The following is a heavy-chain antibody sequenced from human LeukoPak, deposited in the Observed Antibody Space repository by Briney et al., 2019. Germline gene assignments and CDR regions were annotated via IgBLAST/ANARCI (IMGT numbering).Heavy chain of an antibody. CDR3: AKDGAYYYDSSGYYPPGSH. D-gene: IGHD3-22*01. CDR1: GFIFNSYA. V-gene: IGHV3-23*01. J-gene: IGHJ4*02. Sequence: GGSLRLSCAASGFIFNSYAMNWVRQAPGKGLEWVSAVSGSGGDTDYADSVKGRFTVSRDNSKNTLYLQMNSLRAEDTAVYYCAKDGAYYYDSSGYYPPGSHWGQGTLVTVSS. CDR2: VSGSGGDT.